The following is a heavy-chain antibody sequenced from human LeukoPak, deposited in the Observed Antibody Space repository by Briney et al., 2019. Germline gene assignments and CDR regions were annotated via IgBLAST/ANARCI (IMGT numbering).Heavy chain of an antibody. V-gene: IGHV4-59*11. CDR1: GGSISSHY. J-gene: IGHJ6*03. Sequence: SETLSLTCTVSGGSISSHYWSWIRQPPGKGLEWIGYIYYSGSTNYNPSLKSRVTISVDTSKNQFSLKLSSVTAADTAVYYCARGPYYDILTAKMYYYMDVWGKGTTVTVSS. CDR2: IYYSGST. CDR3: ARGPYYDILTAKMYYYMDV. D-gene: IGHD3-9*01.